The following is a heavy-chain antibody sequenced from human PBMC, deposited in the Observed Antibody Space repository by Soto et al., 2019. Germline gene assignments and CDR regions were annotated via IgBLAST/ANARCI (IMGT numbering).Heavy chain of an antibody. CDR1: GFTFSGSA. D-gene: IGHD4-17*01. Sequence: PGESLKISCAASGFTFSGSAMHWVRQASGKGLEWVGRIRSKSNNYATAYAASVKGRFTISRDDSKNTAYLQMNSLKTEDTAMYYCTRPGADYGDDYWGQGTLVTVSS. V-gene: IGHV3-73*01. J-gene: IGHJ4*02. CDR2: IRSKSNNYAT. CDR3: TRPGADYGDDY.